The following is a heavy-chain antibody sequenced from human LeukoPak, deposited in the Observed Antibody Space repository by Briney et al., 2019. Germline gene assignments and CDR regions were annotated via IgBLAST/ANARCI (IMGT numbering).Heavy chain of an antibody. CDR1: GFSSIDYY. V-gene: IGHV3-11*04. D-gene: IGHD5-18*01. CDR2: ISSSGSTI. CDR3: ARGDIAMVLFDH. Sequence: GGSLRLSCAASGFSSIDYYVSWIRQAPGKGLEWVSYISSSGSTIYYADSVKGRFTISRDNAKNSLYLQMNSLRAEDTAVYYCARGDIAMVLFDHWGQATLVTVSS. J-gene: IGHJ4*02.